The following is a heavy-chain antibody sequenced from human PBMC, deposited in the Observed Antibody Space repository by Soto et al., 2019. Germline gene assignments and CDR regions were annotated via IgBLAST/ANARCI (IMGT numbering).Heavy chain of an antibody. CDR2: ISDHNGNT. CDR1: GYSFTSYG. D-gene: IGHD3-22*01. Sequence: GASVKVSCKAFGYSFTSYGISWVRQAPGQGLEWMGWISDHNGNTNYAQILQGRVTMTTDTSTSTAYMGLRSLRSDDTAVYYCARGGYYNSRGYFDYWGQGTLVTVSS. CDR3: ARGGYYNSRGYFDY. J-gene: IGHJ4*02. V-gene: IGHV1-18*01.